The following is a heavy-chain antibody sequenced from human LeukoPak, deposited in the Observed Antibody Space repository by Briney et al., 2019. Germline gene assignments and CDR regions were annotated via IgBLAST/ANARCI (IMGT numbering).Heavy chain of an antibody. CDR2: INPNSGGT. V-gene: IGHV1-2*02. CDR1: GYTFTGYY. CDR3: ARVKARVVTPYYYGMDV. D-gene: IGHD3-3*01. Sequence: GASVKVSCKASGYTFTGYYMNWVRQAPGQGLEWMGWINPNSGGTNYAQKFQGRVTMTRDTSISTAYMELSRLRSDDTAVYYCARVKARVVTPYYYGMDVWGQGTTVTVSS. J-gene: IGHJ6*02.